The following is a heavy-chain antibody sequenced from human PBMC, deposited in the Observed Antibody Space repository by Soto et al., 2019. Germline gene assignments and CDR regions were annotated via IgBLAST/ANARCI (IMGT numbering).Heavy chain of an antibody. CDR2: IYYSGST. D-gene: IGHD3-10*01. CDR3: ASTSATMVRGAPYYYYYMDV. Sequence: PSETLSLTCTVSGGSISSYYWSWIRQPPGKGLEWIGYIYYSGSTNYNPSLKSRVTISVDTSKNQFSLKLSSVTAADTAVYYCASTSATMVRGAPYYYYYMDVWGKGTTVTVSS. CDR1: GGSISSYY. J-gene: IGHJ6*03. V-gene: IGHV4-59*08.